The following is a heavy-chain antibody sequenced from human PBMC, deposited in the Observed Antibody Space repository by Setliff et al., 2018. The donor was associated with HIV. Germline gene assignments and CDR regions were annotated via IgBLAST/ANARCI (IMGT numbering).Heavy chain of an antibody. CDR3: ARGRLLWSGSYYYYYMDV. D-gene: IGHD3-10*01. CDR1: GFTFSDHY. V-gene: IGHV3-72*01. J-gene: IGHJ6*03. Sequence: GGSLRLSCAASGFTFSDHYMDWVRQAPGKGLEWVGRTRSKVNSYTTEYAASVKGRFTISRDDSKNSLYLQMNSLKTEDTAVYYCARGRLLWSGSYYYYYMDVWGKVTTVTVSS. CDR2: TRSKVNSYTT.